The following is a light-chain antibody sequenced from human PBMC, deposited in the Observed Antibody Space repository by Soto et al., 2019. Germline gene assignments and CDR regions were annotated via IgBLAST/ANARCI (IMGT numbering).Light chain of an antibody. CDR2: GAS. CDR3: QQYDSSPRT. J-gene: IGKJ1*01. Sequence: EIVLTQSPGTLSLSPGERATLSCRASQSVSTRSLAWYQQKPGQAPRLLISGASSRAADIPDGFSGSGSGTDFTRTINRLEPEDFAVYYCQQYDSSPRTFCQGTKVE. V-gene: IGKV3-20*01. CDR1: QSVSTRS.